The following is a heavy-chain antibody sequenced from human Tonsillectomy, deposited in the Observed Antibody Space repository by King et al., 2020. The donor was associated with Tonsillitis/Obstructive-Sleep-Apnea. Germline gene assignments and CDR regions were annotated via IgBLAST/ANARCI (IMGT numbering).Heavy chain of an antibody. D-gene: IGHD4-11*01. CDR1: GGSFSGYY. V-gene: IGHV4-34*01. Sequence: VQLQQWGAGLLKPSETLSLTCAVYGGSFSGYYWSWIRQPPGKVLEWIGDIKHSGSTNYNPSLKSIVTISVDTSKNQFSLKLSSVTAADTAVYYCARGPMTTVTTFYYYYYMDVWGKGTTVTVSS. CDR2: IKHSGST. CDR3: ARGPMTTVTTFYYYYYMDV. J-gene: IGHJ6*03.